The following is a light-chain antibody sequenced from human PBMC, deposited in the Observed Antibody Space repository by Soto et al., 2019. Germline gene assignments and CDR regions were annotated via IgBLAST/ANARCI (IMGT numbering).Light chain of an antibody. Sequence: IQMTQSPSSLSASVGDRFAVTCRAGQSIFSSLNWYQQRPGKAPTLLIYAASSLQSGVPSRFRGSGYGTDFALTITSLQPEDFATYYCQQSYNSPPITFGQGTRLEIK. CDR1: QSIFSS. CDR2: AAS. V-gene: IGKV1-39*01. CDR3: QQSYNSPPIT. J-gene: IGKJ5*01.